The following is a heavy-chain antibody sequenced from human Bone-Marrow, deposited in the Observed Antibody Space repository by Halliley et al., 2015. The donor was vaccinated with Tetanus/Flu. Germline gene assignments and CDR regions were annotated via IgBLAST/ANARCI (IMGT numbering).Heavy chain of an antibody. J-gene: IGHJ4*02. CDR1: GFTLSSYD. D-gene: IGHD3-22*01. V-gene: IGHV3-48*03. CDR2: ISWSGSTI. CDR3: ARVRYYYDSSGYYTQYFDY. Sequence: TASGFTLSSYDMTWVRQAPGKGLEWISYISWSGSTIHYADSVKGRFTISRDNAKNSLYLQMSSLRGEETAVYYCARVRYYYDSSGYYTQYFDYWGQGTLVTVSS.